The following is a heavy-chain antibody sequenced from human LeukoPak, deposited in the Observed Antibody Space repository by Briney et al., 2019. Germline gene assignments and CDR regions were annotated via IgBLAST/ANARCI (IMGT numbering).Heavy chain of an antibody. V-gene: IGHV1-46*01. CDR3: ATGGHVRVYDSSAYYGHY. CDR2: INPNRGST. J-gene: IGHJ4*02. D-gene: IGHD3-22*01. Sequence: EASVKVSCKASGYTFTSYYMYWVRQAPGQGLGWMGIINPNRGSTSYAQKFQGRVTMTRDMSTSTVYMELSSLRSEDTAVYYCATGGHVRVYDSSAYYGHYWGQGTLVTVSS. CDR1: GYTFTSYY.